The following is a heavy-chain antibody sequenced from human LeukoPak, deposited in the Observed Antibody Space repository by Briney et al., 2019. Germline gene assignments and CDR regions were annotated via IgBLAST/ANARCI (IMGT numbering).Heavy chain of an antibody. Sequence: GGSLRLSCAASGSTFGIHAMHWVRQSPGKGLEWVGVISYDGSDQYYADSVKGRFTICRDNPKNTLYLQMDSLRVEDTAVYYCAGAIGYFDYWGQGTLVTVSS. CDR2: ISYDGSDQ. CDR3: AGAIGYFDY. J-gene: IGHJ4*02. CDR1: GSTFGIHA. D-gene: IGHD2-21*01. V-gene: IGHV3-30*03.